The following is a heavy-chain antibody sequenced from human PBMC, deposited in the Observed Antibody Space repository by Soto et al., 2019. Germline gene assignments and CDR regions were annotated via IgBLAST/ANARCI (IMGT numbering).Heavy chain of an antibody. Sequence: ASVKVSCKASGGTFSSYAISWVRQAPGQGLEWMGGIIPIFGTANYAQKFQGRVTMTRDTSTSTVYMELSSLRSEDTAVYYCARGFSSGWPFGYWGQGTPVTVSS. V-gene: IGHV1-69*05. CDR2: IIPIFGTA. CDR3: ARGFSSGWPFGY. CDR1: GGTFSSYA. J-gene: IGHJ4*02. D-gene: IGHD6-19*01.